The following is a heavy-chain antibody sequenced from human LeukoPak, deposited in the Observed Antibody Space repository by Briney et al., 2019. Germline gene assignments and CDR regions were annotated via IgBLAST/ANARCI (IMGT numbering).Heavy chain of an antibody. CDR3: ARVGPKYYYGSGSYYYDYYYGMDV. CDR2: IKQDGSEK. CDR1: GFTFSSYW. V-gene: IGHV3-7*01. D-gene: IGHD3-10*01. J-gene: IGHJ6*02. Sequence: PGGSLRLSCAASGFTFSSYWMSWVRQAPGKGLEWVANIKQDGSEKYYVDSVKGRFTISRDNSKNTLYLQMNSLRAEDTAVYYCARVGPKYYYGSGSYYYDYYYGMDVWGQGTTVTVSS.